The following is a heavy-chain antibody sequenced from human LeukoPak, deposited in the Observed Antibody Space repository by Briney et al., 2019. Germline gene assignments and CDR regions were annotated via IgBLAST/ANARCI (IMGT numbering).Heavy chain of an antibody. CDR1: GGSFSGYY. CDR3: AREDLGAETTMDY. J-gene: IGHJ4*02. V-gene: IGHV4-34*01. D-gene: IGHD1-1*01. Sequence: PSETLSLTCAVYGGSFSGYYWSWIRQPPGKGLEWIGEINHSGSTNYNPSLKSRVTISVDTSKNQFSLRLTSVTAADTAVYYCAREDLGAETTMDYWGQGTLVTVSS. CDR2: INHSGST.